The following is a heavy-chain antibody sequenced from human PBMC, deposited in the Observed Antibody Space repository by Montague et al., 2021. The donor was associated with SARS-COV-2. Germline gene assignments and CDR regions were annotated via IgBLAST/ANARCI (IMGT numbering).Heavy chain of an antibody. CDR2: IGSGGNT. J-gene: IGHJ3*02. V-gene: IGHV3-23*01. CDR3: ASYGVKSPGAFDI. D-gene: IGHD4-17*01. CDR1: KFTFNTYA. Sequence: SLSLSLAAPKFTFNTYAMTWVRQAPGKGLEWVSCIGSGGNTFFADSVQGRFTISRDFSTNTVFLQMNRLRADDTAMYFCASYGVKSPGAFDIWGQGTLVTVSS.